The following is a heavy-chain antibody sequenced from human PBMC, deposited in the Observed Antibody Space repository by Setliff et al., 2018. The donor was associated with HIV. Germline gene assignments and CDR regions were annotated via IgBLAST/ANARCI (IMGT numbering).Heavy chain of an antibody. J-gene: IGHJ6*03. Sequence: SETLSLTCSVSGASVTSSSYYWGWIRQPPGKGLEWIGYIYNSASTNYNPSLKSRVTISVDTSKNQFSLKLTSVTAADTAVYYCARGRDYVWGSYRPRRYYYYNMDVWGKGTTVTVSS. CDR3: ARGRDYVWGSYRPRRYYYYNMDV. D-gene: IGHD3-16*02. V-gene: IGHV4-61*05. CDR1: GASVTSSSYY. CDR2: IYNSAST.